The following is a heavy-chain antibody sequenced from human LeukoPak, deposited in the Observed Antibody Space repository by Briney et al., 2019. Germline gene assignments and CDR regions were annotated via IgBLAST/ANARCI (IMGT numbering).Heavy chain of an antibody. CDR1: GFTFSNAW. CDR2: IKSKTDGGTT. CDR3: TTDRLIVGATFDY. V-gene: IGHV3-15*01. D-gene: IGHD1-26*01. J-gene: IGHJ4*02. Sequence: GGSLRLSCAASGFTFSNAWMSWVRQAPGKCLEWVGRIKSKTDGGTTDYAAPVKGRFTISRDDSKNTLYLQMNSLKTEDTAVYYCTTDRLIVGATFDYWGQGTLVTVSS.